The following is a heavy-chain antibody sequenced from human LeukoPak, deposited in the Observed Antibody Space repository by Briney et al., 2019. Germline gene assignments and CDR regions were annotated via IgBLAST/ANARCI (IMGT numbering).Heavy chain of an antibody. CDR2: ISPSGNT. CDR3: ARRVRSADYRLDY. CDR1: GGSFTIYS. J-gene: IGHJ4*02. D-gene: IGHD4-11*01. V-gene: IGHV4-34*01. Sequence: SETLSLTCTVYGGSFTIYSWTWIRQPPGKSLEWVGEISPSGNTQYNPSLKSRVTISLDASKSQFYLKLNSVTAADTAVYYCARRVRSADYRLDYWGQGTLVTVSS.